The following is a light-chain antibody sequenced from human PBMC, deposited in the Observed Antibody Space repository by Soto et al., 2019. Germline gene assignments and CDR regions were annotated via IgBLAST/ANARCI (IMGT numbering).Light chain of an antibody. V-gene: IGLV1-51*01. CDR1: TSNIGSHY. Sequence: QSVLTQPPSVSAAPGEKVTISCSGSTSNIGSHYVSCYQQFPRTAPKLLIYDDDRRPSGMPDRFSGSKSGTSATLGITGLQTGDEADYYCATWDSSLNVVLFGGGTKLTVL. J-gene: IGLJ2*01. CDR2: DDD. CDR3: ATWDSSLNVVL.